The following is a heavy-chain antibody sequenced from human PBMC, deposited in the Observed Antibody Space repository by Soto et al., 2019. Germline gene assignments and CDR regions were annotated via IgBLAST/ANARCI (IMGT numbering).Heavy chain of an antibody. D-gene: IGHD1-7*01. V-gene: IGHV3-7*01. J-gene: IGHJ4*02. CDR3: ARLGPINHWNYPLDC. CDR2: INQDVREK. CDR1: GFTFSSYW. Sequence: PGGSLRLSCAASGFTFSSYWMSWVRQAPGKGLEWVANINQDVREKYYVDSVRGRFTISRDNAKNSLFLQMSSLRAEDTAVYFCARLGPINHWNYPLDCWGQGTLVTVSS.